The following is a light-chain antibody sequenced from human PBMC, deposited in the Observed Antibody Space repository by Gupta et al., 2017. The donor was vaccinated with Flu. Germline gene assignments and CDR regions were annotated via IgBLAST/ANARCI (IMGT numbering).Light chain of an antibody. CDR2: SNS. J-gene: IGLJ3*02. Sequence: QSVLTQPPSASGTPGQWFTISCSGSSSNIGSTTVNWYQQLPGTAPKLLMYSNSQRPSGVPDRFSGSKSGTSASLAIXGXQSEDEXDYYCAAWDDSLNAWVFGGGTKLTVL. CDR1: SSNIGSTT. V-gene: IGLV1-44*01. CDR3: AAWDDSLNAWV.